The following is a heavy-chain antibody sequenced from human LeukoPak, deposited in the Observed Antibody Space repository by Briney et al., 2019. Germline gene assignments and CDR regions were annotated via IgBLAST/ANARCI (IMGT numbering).Heavy chain of an antibody. Sequence: PSETLSLTCTVSGGSIRSDDYYWAWIRQTPGKGLEWIANIYHSGGTYYNPSLMSRLTISVDTSNSQFFLRFTSVTAADTAVYYCARSAGTDWFDSWGQGTLVTVSS. CDR3: ARSAGTDWFDS. CDR2: IYHSGGT. D-gene: IGHD3-10*01. J-gene: IGHJ5*01. V-gene: IGHV4-39*01. CDR1: GGSIRSDDYY.